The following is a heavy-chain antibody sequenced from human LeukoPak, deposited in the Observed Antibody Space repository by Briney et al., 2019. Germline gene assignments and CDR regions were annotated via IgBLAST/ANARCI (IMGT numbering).Heavy chain of an antibody. D-gene: IGHD4-17*01. J-gene: IGHJ4*02. V-gene: IGHV3-15*01. CDR1: GFTFSNAC. Sequence: GGSLRLSCAASGFTFSNACMSWVRQAPGKGLEWVGGIKSKTDSGSTDYAANGKGRFTISRDDSKNTLYLQMNSLKPEDTAVYYCTTGTCDYEEEFDYWGQGTLVSVSS. CDR3: TTGTCDYEEEFDY. CDR2: IKSKTDSGST.